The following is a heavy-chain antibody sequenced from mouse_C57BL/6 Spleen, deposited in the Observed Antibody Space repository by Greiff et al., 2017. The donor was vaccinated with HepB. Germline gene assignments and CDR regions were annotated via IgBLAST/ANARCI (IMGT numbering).Heavy chain of an antibody. Sequence: VQLQQPGAELVKPGASVKLSCKASGYTFTSYWMQWVKQRPGQGLEWIGEIDPSDSYTNYNQKFKGKATLTVDTSSSTAYMQLSSLTSADSAVYYCARRWVFLRDWYFDVWGTGPTVTVSS. D-gene: IGHD2-3*01. V-gene: IGHV1-50*01. J-gene: IGHJ1*03. CDR2: IDPSDSYT. CDR1: GYTFTSYW. CDR3: ARRWVFLRDWYFDV.